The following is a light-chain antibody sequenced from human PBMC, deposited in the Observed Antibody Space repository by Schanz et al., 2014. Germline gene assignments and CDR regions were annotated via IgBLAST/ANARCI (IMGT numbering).Light chain of an antibody. J-gene: IGLJ3*02. V-gene: IGLV2-8*01. CDR1: TSDVGAYNY. Sequence: SALTQPPSASGSLGQSVTISCTGTTSDVGAYNYVSWYQQHPGKAPKLMIYEVSKRPSGVPDRFSGSKSGDTASLTVSGLQAEDEATYYCSSFEGRHNWVFGGGTQLTVL. CDR3: SSFEGRHNWV. CDR2: EVS.